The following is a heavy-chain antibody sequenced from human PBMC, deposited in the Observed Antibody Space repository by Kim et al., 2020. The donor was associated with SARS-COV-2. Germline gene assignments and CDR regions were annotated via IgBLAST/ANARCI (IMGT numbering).Heavy chain of an antibody. CDR2: IWYDGSNK. D-gene: IGHD1-26*01. V-gene: IGHV3-33*08. J-gene: IGHJ2*01. CDR3: ARDGGGRRQYWYFDL. CDR1: GFTFSSYG. Sequence: GGSLRLSCAASGFTFSSYGMHWVRQAPGKGLEWVAVIWYDGSNKYYADSVKGRFTISRDNSKNTLYLQMNSLRAEDTAVYYCARDGGGRRQYWYFDLWGRGTLVTVSS.